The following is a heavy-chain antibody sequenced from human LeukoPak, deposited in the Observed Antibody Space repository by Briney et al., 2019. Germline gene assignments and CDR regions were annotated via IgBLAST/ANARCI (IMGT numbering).Heavy chain of an antibody. CDR1: GYTFTSYG. Sequence: ASVKVSCKASGYTFTSYGISWLGQAPGQALEWMGWISAYNGNTNYAQKLQGRVTMTTDTSTSTAYMELRSLRSDDTAVYYCARLPNQYSSYDYWGQGTLVTVSS. D-gene: IGHD6-6*01. CDR2: ISAYNGNT. V-gene: IGHV1-18*01. J-gene: IGHJ4*02. CDR3: ARLPNQYSSYDY.